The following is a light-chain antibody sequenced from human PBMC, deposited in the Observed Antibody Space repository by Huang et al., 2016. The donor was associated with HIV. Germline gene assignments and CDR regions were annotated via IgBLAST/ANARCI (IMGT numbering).Light chain of an antibody. J-gene: IGKJ2*03. V-gene: IGKV3-20*01. Sequence: EIVLTQSPDTLFLSPGERAPVSSRASQRVNRNYLAWYQQRPGQAPKLLIYGASTRATGIPDRFSGSGSGTDFTLTISRLAPEEFAVYYCQHFGSSPPYSFAQGTNLEIK. CDR1: QRVNRNY. CDR3: QHFGSSPPYS. CDR2: GAS.